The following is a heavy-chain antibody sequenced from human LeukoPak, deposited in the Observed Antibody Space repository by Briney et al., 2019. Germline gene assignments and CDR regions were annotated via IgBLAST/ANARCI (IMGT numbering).Heavy chain of an antibody. CDR2: IKQDGSEK. D-gene: IGHD6-19*01. J-gene: IGHJ4*02. CDR1: GFTFSTYW. Sequence: GGPLRLSCAASGFTFSTYWMSWVRQAPGKGLEWVANIKQDGSEKYYVDSVKGRFTISRDNAKNSLYLQMNSLRAEDTAVYYCASEGRTGGCNDYWGQGTLVNVSS. V-gene: IGHV3-7*01. CDR3: ASEGRTGGCNDY.